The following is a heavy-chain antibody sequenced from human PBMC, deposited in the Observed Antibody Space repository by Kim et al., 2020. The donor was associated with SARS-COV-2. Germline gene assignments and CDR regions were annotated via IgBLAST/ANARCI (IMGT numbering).Heavy chain of an antibody. V-gene: IGHV3-64D*06. CDR1: GFTFSNYA. CDR2: ISSNGDTT. Sequence: GGSLRLSCSASGFTFSNYAMHWVRQAPGRGLEYVSVISSNGDTTYYADSVKGRFTISRDNSKNTVYLQMSSLRAEDTAMYYCVKVGGVHYDTLYYGLDVWGRGTTVTVSS. D-gene: IGHD3-9*01. J-gene: IGHJ6*02. CDR3: VKVGGVHYDTLYYGLDV.